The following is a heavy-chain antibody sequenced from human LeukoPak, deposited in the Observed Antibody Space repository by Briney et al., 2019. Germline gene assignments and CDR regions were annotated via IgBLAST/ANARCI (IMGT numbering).Heavy chain of an antibody. D-gene: IGHD6-19*01. CDR2: ITTGRGET. CDR1: GYTFTDYA. CDR3: ARGGQQWRGGNYFDS. Sequence: GASVKVSCKASGYTFTDYALHWVRQAPGQSLEWMGWITTGRGETRYSQDFQRRITLTRDKSANTVYMDLSDLTSEDTAVYYCARGGQQWRGGNYFDSRGQGTLVAVSS. V-gene: IGHV1-3*03. J-gene: IGHJ4*02.